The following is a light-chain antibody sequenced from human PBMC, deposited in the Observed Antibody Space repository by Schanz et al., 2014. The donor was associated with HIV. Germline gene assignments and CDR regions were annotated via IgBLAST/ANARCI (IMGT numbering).Light chain of an antibody. CDR3: QQYGSSPRT. CDR2: GAS. CDR1: QSVSSN. Sequence: EIVMTQSPATLSVSPGERATLSCRASQSVSSNLAWYQQKPGQAPRLLIYGASTRANGIAARFSGSGSGTEFTLTISRLEPEDFAVYYCQQYGSSPRTFGQGTKVEVK. V-gene: IGKV3-15*01. J-gene: IGKJ1*01.